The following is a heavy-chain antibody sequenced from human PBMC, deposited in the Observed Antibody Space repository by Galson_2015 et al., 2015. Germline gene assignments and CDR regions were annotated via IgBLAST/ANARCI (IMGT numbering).Heavy chain of an antibody. V-gene: IGHV3-53*01. D-gene: IGHD4-17*01. CDR2: IYSDGWS. CDR1: GFTVATHY. CDR3: ARAPLRDYGDYLDY. J-gene: IGHJ4*02. Sequence: SLRLSCAASGFTVATHYMSWVRQAPGKGLEWVSVIYSDGWSFYGDSVTGRFAISRDSSKNALYLQMNSLRAEDTAVYYCARAPLRDYGDYLDYWGQGALVTVSS.